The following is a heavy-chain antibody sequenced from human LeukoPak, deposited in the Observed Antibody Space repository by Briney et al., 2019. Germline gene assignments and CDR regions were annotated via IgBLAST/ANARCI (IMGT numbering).Heavy chain of an antibody. V-gene: IGHV3-23*01. CDR1: GFTVSSNY. CDR2: ISGSGGST. CDR3: AKVEIYDILTGYSLPYYFDY. Sequence: GGSLRLSCAASGFTVSSNYMSWVRQAPGKGLEWVSAISGSGGSTYYADSVKGRFTISRDNSKNTLYLQMNSLRAEDTAVYYCAKVEIYDILTGYSLPYYFDYWGQGTLVTVSS. J-gene: IGHJ4*02. D-gene: IGHD3-9*01.